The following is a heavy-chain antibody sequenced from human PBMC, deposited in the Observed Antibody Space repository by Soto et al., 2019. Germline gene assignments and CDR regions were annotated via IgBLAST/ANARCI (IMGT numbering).Heavy chain of an antibody. Sequence: SETLSLTCTVSGGSIISYYWSWIRQPPGKGLEWIGYIYYSGSTNYNPSLKSRVTISVDTSKNQFSLKLSSVTAADTAVYYCARHGPLGNNWNEIDYLCQRNLVTVSS. CDR1: GGSIISYY. V-gene: IGHV4-59*01. CDR3: ARHGPLGNNWNEIDY. D-gene: IGHD1-1*01. J-gene: IGHJ4*01. CDR2: IYYSGST.